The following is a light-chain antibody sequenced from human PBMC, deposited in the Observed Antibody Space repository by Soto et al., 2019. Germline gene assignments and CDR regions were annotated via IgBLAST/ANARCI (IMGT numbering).Light chain of an antibody. Sequence: DIALTQSPGTLSLSPGDRAILSCRASQSVNSGSLAWYQQRPGQAPRLLIYGATIRPTGIPDKFSGSGSGTDFTLTISRLEPEDFAVYYCQQYGSSVRTFGQGTKVEIK. CDR2: GAT. V-gene: IGKV3-20*01. CDR1: QSVNSGS. CDR3: QQYGSSVRT. J-gene: IGKJ1*01.